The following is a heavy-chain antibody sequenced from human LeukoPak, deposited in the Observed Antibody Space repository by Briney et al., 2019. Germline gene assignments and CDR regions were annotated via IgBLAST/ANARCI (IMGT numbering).Heavy chain of an antibody. V-gene: IGHV1-69*05. J-gene: IGHJ4*02. Sequence: GASVKVSCKASGGTFSSYAISWVRQAPGQGLEWMGGSIPIFGTANYAQKFQGRVTITTDESTSTAYMELRSPRSDDTAVYYCARGRIQLWPPMRFGNDYWGQGTLVTVSS. D-gene: IGHD5-18*01. CDR2: SIPIFGTA. CDR1: GGTFSSYA. CDR3: ARGRIQLWPPMRFGNDY.